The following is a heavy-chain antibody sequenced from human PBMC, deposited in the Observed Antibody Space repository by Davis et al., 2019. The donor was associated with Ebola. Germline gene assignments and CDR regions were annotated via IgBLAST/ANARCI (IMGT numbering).Heavy chain of an antibody. D-gene: IGHD2-8*02. Sequence: PGGSLRLSCAASGFTFNDYGMNWVRQAPGKGLEWVSTISSISNYIYYAESVKGRFTISRDNAKNSLTLQMNSLGAEDTAVYYCARGRRLLADAFHIWGQGTMVTASS. CDR2: ISSISNYI. CDR3: ARGRRLLADAFHI. J-gene: IGHJ3*02. V-gene: IGHV3-21*01. CDR1: GFTFNDYG.